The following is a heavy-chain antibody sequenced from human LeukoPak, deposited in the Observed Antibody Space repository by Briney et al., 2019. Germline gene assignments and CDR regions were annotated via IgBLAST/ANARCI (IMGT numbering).Heavy chain of an antibody. CDR3: ARVPTYYYGSGSPD. D-gene: IGHD3-10*01. CDR2: ISAYNGNT. J-gene: IGHJ4*02. CDR1: GYTFTSYG. Sequence: ASVKVSCKASGYTFTSYGISWVRQAPGQGLEWMGWISAYNGNTNYAQKFQGRVTITADKSTSTAYMELSSLRSEDTAVYYCARVPTYYYGSGSPDWGQGTLVTVSS. V-gene: IGHV1-18*01.